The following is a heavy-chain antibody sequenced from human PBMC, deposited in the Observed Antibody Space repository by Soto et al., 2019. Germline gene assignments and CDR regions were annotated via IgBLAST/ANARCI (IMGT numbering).Heavy chain of an antibody. D-gene: IGHD3-10*01. CDR3: ARGLILWFGELSRRGGYYYCMDV. CDR1: GGSLSGYQ. CDR2: INDSGNI. V-gene: IGHV4-34*01. Sequence: QVQLQQWGAGLLKPSETLSLTCAVYGGSLSGYQWTWIRQTPGKGLEWIGEINDSGNINYNPSLKSRVTILLDTPRKQISLKLSSVTAAASAVYYCARGLILWFGELSRRGGYYYCMDVWGKGTTVTVSS. J-gene: IGHJ6*03.